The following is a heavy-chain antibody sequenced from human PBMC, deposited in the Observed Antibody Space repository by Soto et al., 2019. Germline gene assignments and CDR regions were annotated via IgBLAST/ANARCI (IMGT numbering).Heavy chain of an antibody. D-gene: IGHD1-1*01. CDR3: ARDDDLTDNGRDQ. Sequence: QVQLVESGGGVVQPGRSLRLSCAASGFRFSNYGMHWVRQAPGKGLEWLAVIVADGTVLHYADSVRGRFTISRDNSNNTLYLQLHRPGADVTAIYFCARDDDLTDNGRDQWGQGTGVTGSS. CDR2: IVADGTVL. J-gene: IGHJ4*02. CDR1: GFRFSNYG. V-gene: IGHV3-33*01.